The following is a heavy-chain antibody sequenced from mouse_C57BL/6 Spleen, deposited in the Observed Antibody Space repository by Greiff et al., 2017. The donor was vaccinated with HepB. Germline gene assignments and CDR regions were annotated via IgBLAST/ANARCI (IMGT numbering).Heavy chain of an antibody. D-gene: IGHD1-1*01. J-gene: IGHJ3*01. CDR1: GYTFTSYW. V-gene: IGHV1-55*01. CDR3: ARSHYYGSSPTWFAY. Sequence: QVQLQQPGAELVKPGASVKMSCKASGYTFTSYWITWVKQRPGQGLEWIGDIYPGSGSTNYNAKFKSKATLTVDTSSSTAYMQLSILTSEDSAVYYCARSHYYGSSPTWFAYWGQGTLVTVSA. CDR2: IYPGSGST.